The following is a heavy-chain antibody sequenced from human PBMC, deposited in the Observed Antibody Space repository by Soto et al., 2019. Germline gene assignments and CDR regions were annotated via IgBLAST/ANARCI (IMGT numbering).Heavy chain of an antibody. CDR2: MNPNSGNT. V-gene: IGHV1-8*01. CDR3: ARKKIVLVPASMVDAFDI. D-gene: IGHD2-2*01. Sequence: ASVKVSCKAAGYTFTSYDIKRVRQATGQRLEWMVWMNPNSGNTGYAQKFQGRVTMTRNTSIGTAYMELSSLSSDDTAVYYCARKKIVLVPASMVDAFDIWRE. CDR1: GYTFTSYD. J-gene: IGHJ3*02.